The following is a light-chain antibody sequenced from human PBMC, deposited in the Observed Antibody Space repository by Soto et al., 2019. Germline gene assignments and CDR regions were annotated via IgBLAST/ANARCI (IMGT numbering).Light chain of an antibody. V-gene: IGKV3-11*01. Sequence: EVVLTQSPASLSLSPGERATLSCRAIQSVDSYLVWYQQKPGQAPRLLIFGASNRATGIPARFSGSGSGTDFTLTINSLEPDDFAVYYCRQRDSWPITFGQGTRLEI. CDR1: QSVDSY. J-gene: IGKJ5*01. CDR3: RQRDSWPIT. CDR2: GAS.